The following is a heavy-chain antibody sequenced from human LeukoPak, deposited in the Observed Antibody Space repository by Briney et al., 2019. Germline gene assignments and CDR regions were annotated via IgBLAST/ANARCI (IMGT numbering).Heavy chain of an antibody. CDR1: GGSISSSSYY. Sequence: SETLSLTCTVSGGSISSSSYYWGWIRQPPGKGLEWIGSIYYSGSTYYNPSLKSRVTISVDTSKNQFSLKLSSVTAADTAVYYCARYYDSGFDIWGQGTMVTVSS. V-gene: IGHV4-39*07. CDR2: IYYSGST. D-gene: IGHD3-22*01. CDR3: ARYYDSGFDI. J-gene: IGHJ3*02.